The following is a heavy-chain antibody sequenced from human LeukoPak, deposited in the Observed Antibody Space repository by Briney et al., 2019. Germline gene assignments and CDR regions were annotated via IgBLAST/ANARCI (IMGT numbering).Heavy chain of an antibody. Sequence: GGSLRLSCAASGFTVSSNYMSWVRQAPGKGLEWVGRIKTKSDGGTTDYAAPVKGRFTISRDDSKNTLYLQMNSLKTEDTAVYYCTTGYNSGSDYWGQGTLVTVSS. J-gene: IGHJ4*02. D-gene: IGHD6-19*01. CDR2: IKTKSDGGTT. V-gene: IGHV3-15*01. CDR1: GFTVSSNY. CDR3: TTGYNSGSDY.